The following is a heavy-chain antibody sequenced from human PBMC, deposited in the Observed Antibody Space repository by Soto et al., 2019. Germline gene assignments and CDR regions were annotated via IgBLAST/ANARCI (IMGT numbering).Heavy chain of an antibody. J-gene: IGHJ5*02. CDR3: LKPGRHCSGGDCQSWTNWFDP. D-gene: IGHD2-21*02. CDR2: ISGSGDNI. CDR1: GFTFNTYA. V-gene: IGHV3-23*01. Sequence: PGGSLRLSCAASGFTFNTYAMNWVRQAPGKGLEWVSAISGSGDNIYYADSVKGRFTISRDNSKNTVYLQLNSLSPEDTAIYFFLKPGRHCSGGDCQSWTNWFDPWGQGALVTVSS.